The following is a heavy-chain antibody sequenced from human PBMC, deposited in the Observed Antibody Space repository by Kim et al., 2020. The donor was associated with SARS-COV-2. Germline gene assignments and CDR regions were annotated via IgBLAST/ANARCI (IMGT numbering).Heavy chain of an antibody. CDR2: ISWNSGSI. D-gene: IGHD2-2*01. V-gene: IGHV3-9*01. Sequence: GGSLRLSCAASGFTFDDYAMHWVRQAPGKGLEWVSGISWNSGSIGYADSVKGRFTISRDNAKNSLYLQMNSLRAEDTALYYCAKDISLRYCSSTSCYHDLDNWGQGTLVTVSS. J-gene: IGHJ4*01. CDR3: AKDISLRYCSSTSCYHDLDN. CDR1: GFTFDDYA.